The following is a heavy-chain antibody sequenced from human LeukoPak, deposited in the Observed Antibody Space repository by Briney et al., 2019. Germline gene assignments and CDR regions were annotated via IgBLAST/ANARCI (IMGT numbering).Heavy chain of an antibody. CDR1: RGSISSRSYY. V-gene: IGHV4-39*01. CDR2: IYYSGST. Sequence: SETLSLTCTVSRGSISSRSYYWGWIRQPPGKGLEWIGSIYYSGSTYYNPSLKSRVTISVDTPKNQFSLMLSSVTAADAAVSCSGRHPESGSYDGLWGQGNLVTVSS. D-gene: IGHD6-13*01. J-gene: IGHJ4*02. CDR3: GRHPESGSYDGL.